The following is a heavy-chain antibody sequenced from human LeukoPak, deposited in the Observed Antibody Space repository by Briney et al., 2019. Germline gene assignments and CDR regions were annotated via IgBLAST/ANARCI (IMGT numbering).Heavy chain of an antibody. CDR2: INQDASEI. V-gene: IGHV3-7*01. CDR1: GFTFSTYA. CDR3: ATDRGNSDWQKRFDS. J-gene: IGHJ4*02. D-gene: IGHD2-21*02. Sequence: GGSLRLSCAASGFTFSTYAMSWVRQAPGKGLEWVGNINQDASEINYVDSVRGRFTISRDNAKNSLHLQMNSLRAEDTAVYYCATDRGNSDWQKRFDSWGQGTLVTVSS.